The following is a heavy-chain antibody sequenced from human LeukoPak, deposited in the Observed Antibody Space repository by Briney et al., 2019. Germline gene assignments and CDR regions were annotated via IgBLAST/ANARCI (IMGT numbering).Heavy chain of an antibody. CDR3: ARDGFKGYYYDSSGYRIFDY. Sequence: GASLKVSCKASGYTFTSYYMHWVRQAPGQGLEWMGIINPSGGSTSYAQKFQGRVTMTRDTSTSTVYMELSSLRSEDTAVYYCARDGFKGYYYDSSGYRIFDYWGQGTLVTVSS. V-gene: IGHV1-46*01. D-gene: IGHD3-22*01. J-gene: IGHJ4*02. CDR2: INPSGGST. CDR1: GYTFTSYY.